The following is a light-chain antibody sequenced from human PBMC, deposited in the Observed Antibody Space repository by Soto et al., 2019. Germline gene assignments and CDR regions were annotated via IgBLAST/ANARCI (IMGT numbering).Light chain of an antibody. J-gene: IGKJ4*01. V-gene: IGKV1-5*03. CDR2: KAS. CDR1: QSISSW. Sequence: EIEVTQSPSTLSASVGDRVTITCRASQSISSWLAWYQQKPGKAPKLLIYKASSLESGVPSRFSGSGSGTEFTLTISSLQPDDFATYYCQQYDNLPPLTFGGGTKVDIK. CDR3: QQYDNLPPLT.